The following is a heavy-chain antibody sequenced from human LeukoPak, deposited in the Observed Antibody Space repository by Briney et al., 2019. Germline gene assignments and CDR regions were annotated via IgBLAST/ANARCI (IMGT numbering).Heavy chain of an antibody. Sequence: GGSLRLSCAASGFTFSSYAMSWVRQAPGKGLEWVAVISYDGSNKYYADSVKGRFTISRDNSKNTLYLQMNSLRAEDTAVYYCARSVVGEFDYWGQGTLVTVSS. D-gene: IGHD3-10*01. CDR2: ISYDGSNK. J-gene: IGHJ4*02. V-gene: IGHV3-30-3*01. CDR1: GFTFSSYA. CDR3: ARSVVGEFDY.